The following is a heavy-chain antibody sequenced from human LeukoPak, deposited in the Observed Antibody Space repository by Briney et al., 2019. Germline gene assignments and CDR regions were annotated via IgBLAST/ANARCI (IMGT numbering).Heavy chain of an antibody. CDR3: AARGSASYYARYFDS. CDR2: FDPEDGET. D-gene: IGHD1-26*01. CDR1: GYSLTELS. J-gene: IGHJ4*02. Sequence: ASVKVSCKVSGYSLTELSMHWVRQAPGKGLEWMGGFDPEDGETIYAQKFQGRVTMTEDTSTDTANMELSSLRSEDTAVYYCAARGSASYYARYFDSWGQGTLVTVSS. V-gene: IGHV1-24*01.